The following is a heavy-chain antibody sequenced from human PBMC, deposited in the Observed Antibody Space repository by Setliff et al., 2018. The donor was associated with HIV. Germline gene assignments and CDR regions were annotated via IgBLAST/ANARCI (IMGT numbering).Heavy chain of an antibody. Sequence: LRLSCAASDFDFSSYSMTWVRQAPGKGLEWVASISPGGSFMYYGDSVQGRFTISRDDAKSSLYLQMNSLKAEDTATYFCARASPGVVIIPDSWGQGTLVTVSS. J-gene: IGHJ4*02. CDR1: DFDFSSYS. CDR3: ARASPGVVIIPDS. D-gene: IGHD3-22*01. V-gene: IGHV3-21*01. CDR2: ISPGGSFM.